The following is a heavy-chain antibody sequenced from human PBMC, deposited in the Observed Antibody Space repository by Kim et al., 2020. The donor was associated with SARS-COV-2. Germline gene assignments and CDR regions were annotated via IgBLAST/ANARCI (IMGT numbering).Heavy chain of an antibody. V-gene: IGHV1-3*01. J-gene: IGHJ6*02. CDR2: INAGNGNT. D-gene: IGHD2-2*03. CDR3: ASGYCSSTSCYRYYYGMDV. Sequence: ASVKVSCKASGYTFTSYAMHWVRQAPGQRLEWMGWINAGNGNTKYSQKFQGRVTITRDTSASTAYMELSSLRSEDTAVYYCASGYCSSTSCYRYYYGMDVWGQGTTVTVSS. CDR1: GYTFTSYA.